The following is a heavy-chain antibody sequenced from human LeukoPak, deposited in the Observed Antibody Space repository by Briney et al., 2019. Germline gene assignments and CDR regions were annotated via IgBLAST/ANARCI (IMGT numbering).Heavy chain of an antibody. CDR2: INPNSGGT. V-gene: IGHV1-2*02. D-gene: IGHD6-19*01. Sequence: ASVKVSCKASGGTFSSYAISWVRQAPGQGLEWMGWINPNSGGTNYAQKFQGRVTMTRDTSISTAYMELSRLRSDDTAVYYCARAVADTYYYYYYYMDVWGKGTTVTVSS. CDR1: GGTFSSYA. J-gene: IGHJ6*03. CDR3: ARAVADTYYYYYYYMDV.